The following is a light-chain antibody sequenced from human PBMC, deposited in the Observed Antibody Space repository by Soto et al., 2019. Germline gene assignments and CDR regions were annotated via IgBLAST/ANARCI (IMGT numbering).Light chain of an antibody. CDR2: AAS. Sequence: DNQMPQSPSSLSASVGDKLTITCRANQSITNFINWYQKKPGEVPKLLIYAASRLESGVPSRFSGRGSGTDFALTINSLQPEDFATYYCQQSYTTPRLSFGGGTRVEFK. V-gene: IGKV1-39*01. CDR3: QQSYTTPRLS. CDR1: QSITNF. J-gene: IGKJ4*01.